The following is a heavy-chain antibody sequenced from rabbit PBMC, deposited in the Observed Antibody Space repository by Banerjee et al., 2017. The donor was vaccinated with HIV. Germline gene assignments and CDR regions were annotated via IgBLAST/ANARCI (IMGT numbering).Heavy chain of an antibody. CDR3: ARETAAKTYYSL. D-gene: IGHD1-1*01. CDR2: IYTSSGTT. CDR1: GFDLSSYYY. V-gene: IGHV1S40*01. Sequence: QSLEESGGGLVKPEGSLTLTCKASGFDLSSYYYMCWVRQAPGKGLEWIACIYTSSGTTYYASWAKGRFTISKTSSTTVTLQMTSLTAADTATYFCARETAAKTYYSLWGPGTLVTVS. J-gene: IGHJ4*01.